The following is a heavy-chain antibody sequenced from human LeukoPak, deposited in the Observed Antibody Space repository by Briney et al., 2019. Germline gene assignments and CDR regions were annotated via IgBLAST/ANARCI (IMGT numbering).Heavy chain of an antibody. D-gene: IGHD3-3*01. Sequence: SETLSLTCTVSGDSISSTSYYWGWIRQPPGKGLEWIGSMYYSGNTYYNPSLKSRVTISIDTSKNQFSLKLSSITAADTAVYYCARDWSINWFDPWGQGTLVTVSS. CDR3: ARDWSINWFDP. CDR2: MYYSGNT. V-gene: IGHV4-39*07. CDR1: GDSISSTSYY. J-gene: IGHJ5*02.